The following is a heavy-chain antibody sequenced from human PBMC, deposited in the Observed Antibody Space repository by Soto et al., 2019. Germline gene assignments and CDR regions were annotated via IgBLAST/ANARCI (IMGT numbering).Heavy chain of an antibody. J-gene: IGHJ5*02. CDR3: ARASGSSYWFDP. V-gene: IGHV1-18*04. D-gene: IGHD1-26*01. Sequence: ASVKVSCKASGYTFTSYYISWVRQAPGQGLEWMGWISAYNGNTNYAQKLQGRVTMTTDTSTSTVYMELRSLRSDDTAVYYCARASGSSYWFDPWGQGTRVTVSS. CDR1: GYTFTSYY. CDR2: ISAYNGNT.